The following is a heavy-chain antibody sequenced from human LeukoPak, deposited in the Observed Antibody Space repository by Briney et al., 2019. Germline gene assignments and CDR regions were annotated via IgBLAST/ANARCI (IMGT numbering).Heavy chain of an antibody. V-gene: IGHV1-18*01. CDR2: ISAYNGKT. CDR3: ARALSDDFWSFYQDY. J-gene: IGHJ4*02. Sequence: ASVTVSFKSSAYIFTNYGISWVRQAPGQGLAWMGWISAYNGKTNYSQKVQGRVTLTTDTSTSTAYMEMRGLVSDDTAVYYCARALSDDFWSFYQDYWGQGTLLSVSP. CDR1: AYIFTNYG. D-gene: IGHD3-3*01.